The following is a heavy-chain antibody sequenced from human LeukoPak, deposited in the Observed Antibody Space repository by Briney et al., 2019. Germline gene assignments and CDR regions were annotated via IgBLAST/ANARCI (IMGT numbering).Heavy chain of an antibody. D-gene: IGHD2-15*01. V-gene: IGHV4-39*01. CDR3: ARAVSYCSGGSCLNFDY. Sequence: SETLSLTCTVSGGSISSSSYYWGWIRQPPGKGLEWIGSIYYSGSTYYNPSLKSRVTISVDTSKNQFSLKLSSVTAADTAVYYCARAVSYCSGGSCLNFDYWGQGTLVTVSS. J-gene: IGHJ4*02. CDR1: GGSISSSSYY. CDR2: IYYSGST.